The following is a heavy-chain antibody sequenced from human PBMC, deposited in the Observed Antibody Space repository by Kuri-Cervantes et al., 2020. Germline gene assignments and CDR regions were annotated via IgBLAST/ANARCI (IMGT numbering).Heavy chain of an antibody. Sequence: ASVKVSCKASGYTFTSYSMHWVRQAPGQRLEWMGWIRAGNGNTKYSQKFQGRLILTRDTSTSTAYMELSSLRSEDTAVYYCARNYNWNDVFSGGFDPWGQGTLVTVSS. D-gene: IGHD1-1*01. V-gene: IGHV1-3*01. J-gene: IGHJ5*02. CDR1: GYTFTSYS. CDR3: ARNYNWNDVFSGGFDP. CDR2: IRAGNGNT.